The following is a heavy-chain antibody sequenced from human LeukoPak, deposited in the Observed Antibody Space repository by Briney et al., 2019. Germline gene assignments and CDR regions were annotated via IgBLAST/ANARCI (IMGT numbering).Heavy chain of an antibody. J-gene: IGHJ4*02. CDR1: GFTFSSYE. CDR3: AREEYYGSGSYYKGPLFDY. D-gene: IGHD3-10*01. Sequence: GGSLRLSCAASGFTFSSYEMNWVRQAPGKGVEWVSYISRSGSTKYYADSVKGRFTISRDNAKNSLYLQMNSLRAEDTAVYYCAREEYYGSGSYYKGPLFDYWGQGTLVTVSS. V-gene: IGHV3-48*03. CDR2: ISRSGSTK.